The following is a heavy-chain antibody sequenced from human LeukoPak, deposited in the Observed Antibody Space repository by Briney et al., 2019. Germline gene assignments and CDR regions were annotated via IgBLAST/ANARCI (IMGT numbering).Heavy chain of an antibody. V-gene: IGHV4-59*01. CDR3: ARDEAGDGMDV. CDR2: IYYSGST. D-gene: IGHD4-17*01. CDR1: GGSISSYY. J-gene: IGHJ6*02. Sequence: PSETLSLTCTVSGGSISSYYWSWIRQPPGKGLEWIGYIYYSGSTNYNPSLKSRVTISVDTSKNQFSLKPSSVTAADTAVYYCARDEAGDGMDVWGQGTTVTVSS.